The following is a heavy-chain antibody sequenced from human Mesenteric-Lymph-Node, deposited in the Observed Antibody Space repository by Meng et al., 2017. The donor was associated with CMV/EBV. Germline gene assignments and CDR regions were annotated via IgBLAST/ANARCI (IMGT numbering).Heavy chain of an antibody. V-gene: IGHV3-30*14. CDR2: MSLDGSNK. CDR3: ARDLLTSRDFWSGYEGNYYYYGMDV. CDR1: GFTFTEYI. D-gene: IGHD3-3*01. J-gene: IGHJ6*02. Sequence: GGSLRLSCAASGFTFTEYIVHWVRQAPGKGLEWVAVMSLDGSNKNYADSVKGRFTISRDNSKNTLYLQMNSLRAEDTAVYYCARDLLTSRDFWSGYEGNYYYYGMDVWGQGTTVTVSS.